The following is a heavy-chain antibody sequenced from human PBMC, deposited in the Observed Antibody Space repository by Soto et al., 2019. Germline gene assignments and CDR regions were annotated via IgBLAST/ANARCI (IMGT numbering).Heavy chain of an antibody. CDR1: GFTFSSYW. V-gene: IGHV3-74*01. Sequence: PGGSLRLSCAASGFTFSSYWMHWVRQAPGKGLVWVSRINSDGSSTSYADSVKGRFTISRDNAKNTLYLQMNSLRAEDTAVYYCARDPYYDFWSGYPAYFDYWGQGTLVTVSS. CDR2: INSDGSST. CDR3: ARDPYYDFWSGYPAYFDY. D-gene: IGHD3-3*01. J-gene: IGHJ4*02.